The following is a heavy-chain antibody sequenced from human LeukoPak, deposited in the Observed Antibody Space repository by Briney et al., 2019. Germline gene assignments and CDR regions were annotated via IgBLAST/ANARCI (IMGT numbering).Heavy chain of an antibody. J-gene: IGHJ5*02. CDR1: GGSISSCY. V-gene: IGHV4-59*01. Sequence: SETLSLTCTVSGGSISSCYWSWIRQPPGKGLEWIGYIYYSGSTNYNPSLKSRVTISVDTSKNQFSLKLSSVTAADTAVYYCARRVTMVRGNRYNWLDPWGQGTLVTVSS. CDR3: ARRVTMVRGNRYNWLDP. D-gene: IGHD3-10*01. CDR2: IYYSGST.